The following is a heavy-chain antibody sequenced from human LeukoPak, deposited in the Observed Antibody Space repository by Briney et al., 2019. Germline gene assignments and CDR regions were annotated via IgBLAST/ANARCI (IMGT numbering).Heavy chain of an antibody. J-gene: IGHJ6*02. CDR2: ISSSDGVT. D-gene: IGHD3-22*01. CDR3: GSCTYYYPSYYYYAMDV. Sequence: GGSRRLSCADSGFTFSSCARTWVRQAPGKGLEWVSGISSSDGVTYYADSVKGRFTISRDKSKNTLYLQMDSLRAEDTAVYYCGSCTYYYPSYYYYAMDVWGQGTTVTVSS. CDR1: GFTFSSCA. V-gene: IGHV3-23*01.